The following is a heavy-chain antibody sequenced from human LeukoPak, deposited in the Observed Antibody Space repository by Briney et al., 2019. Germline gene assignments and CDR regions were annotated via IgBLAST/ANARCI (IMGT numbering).Heavy chain of an antibody. J-gene: IGHJ4*02. CDR2: INPNSGGT. V-gene: IGHV1-2*02. D-gene: IGHD5-18*01. Sequence: GASVKVSCKASGYTFTGYYMHWMRQAPGQGLEWMGWINPNSGGTNYAQKFQGRVTMTRDTSISTAYMELSRLRSDDTAVYYCARAGGYSYGYTDYWGQGTLVTVSS. CDR3: ARAGGYSYGYTDY. CDR1: GYTFTGYY.